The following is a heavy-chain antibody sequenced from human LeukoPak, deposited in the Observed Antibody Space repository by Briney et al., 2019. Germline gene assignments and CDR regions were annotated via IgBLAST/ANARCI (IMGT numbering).Heavy chain of an antibody. Sequence: SQTLSLTCTVSGGSISSGSYYWSWIRQPAGKGLEWIGRIYTSGSTDYNHSLKSRVTISVDTSKNQFSLKLSSVTAADTAVYYCARVRRGDFWSGYIDYWGQGTLVTVSS. J-gene: IGHJ4*02. D-gene: IGHD3-3*01. CDR1: GGSISSGSYY. CDR2: IYTSGST. CDR3: ARVRRGDFWSGYIDY. V-gene: IGHV4-61*02.